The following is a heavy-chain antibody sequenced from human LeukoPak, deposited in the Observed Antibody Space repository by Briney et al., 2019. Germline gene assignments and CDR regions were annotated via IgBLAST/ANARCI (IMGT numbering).Heavy chain of an antibody. D-gene: IGHD2-2*01. CDR1: GFTFSSYE. J-gene: IGHJ1*01. CDR2: ISSSGSTI. V-gene: IGHV3-48*03. CDR3: ARDLLWGTHAEYFQH. Sequence: GGSLRLSCAASGFTFSSYEMNWVRQAPGKGLEWVSYISSSGSTIYYADSVKGRFTISRDNAKNSLYLQMNSLRAEDTAVYYCARDLLWGTHAEYFQHWGQGTLVTVSS.